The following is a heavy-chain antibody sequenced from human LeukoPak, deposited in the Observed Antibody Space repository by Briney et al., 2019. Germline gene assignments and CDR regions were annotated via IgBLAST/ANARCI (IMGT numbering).Heavy chain of an antibody. Sequence: ETLSLTCTVSGGSISSSSYYWGWVRQAPGKGLEWVANINQDGTEKYYVDSVKGRFTISRDNAKNSLYLQMNSLRAEDTAIFYCARGIDIWGQGTMVTVSS. J-gene: IGHJ3*02. V-gene: IGHV3-7*01. CDR1: GGSISSSSYY. CDR2: INQDGTEK. CDR3: ARGIDI.